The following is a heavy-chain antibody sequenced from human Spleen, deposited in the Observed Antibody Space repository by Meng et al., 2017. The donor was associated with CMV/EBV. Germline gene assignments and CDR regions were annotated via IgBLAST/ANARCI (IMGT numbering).Heavy chain of an antibody. J-gene: IGHJ2*01. V-gene: IGHV4-30-4*01. D-gene: IGHD3-22*01. CDR1: GGSISSGDYY. CDR3: ARGYYDSSGYGYWYLDL. Sequence: VPLQEAGPGLVKPSQTLSLTCTVSGGSISSGDYYWSWIRQPPGKCLEWIGYIYYSGSTYYNPSLKSRVTISVDTSKNQFSLKLSSVTAADTAVYYCARGYYDSSGYGYWYLDLWGRGTLVTVSS. CDR2: IYYSGST.